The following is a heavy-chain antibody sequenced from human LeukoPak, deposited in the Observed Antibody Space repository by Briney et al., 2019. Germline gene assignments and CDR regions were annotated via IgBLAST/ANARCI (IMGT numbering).Heavy chain of an antibody. D-gene: IGHD3-9*01. CDR2: IYYSGST. V-gene: IGHV4-39*07. CDR1: GGSISSSSYY. J-gene: IGHJ3*02. Sequence: PSETLSLTCTVSGGSISSSSYYWGWIRQPPGKGLEWIGSIYYSGSTYYNPSLKSRVTMSVDTSKNQFSLNLSSVTAADTAVYYCARAFVPYHDILTGYYKHPIDAFDIWGQGTMVTVSS. CDR3: ARAFVPYHDILTGYYKHPIDAFDI.